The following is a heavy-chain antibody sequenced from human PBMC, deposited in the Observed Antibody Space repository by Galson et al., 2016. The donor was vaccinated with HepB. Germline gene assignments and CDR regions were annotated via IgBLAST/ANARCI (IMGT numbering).Heavy chain of an antibody. J-gene: IGHJ4*02. CDR1: GYILTDYG. D-gene: IGHD6-6*01. CDR2: ISAINGNT. Sequence: SVKVSCKASGYILTDYGISWVRQAPGQGLEWMGWISAINGNTKYAQKVQGRVTMTADTSTNTAYMELRTLGFDDTAVYYCARDSGSSSSYWGQGTLVTVSS. V-gene: IGHV1-18*01. CDR3: ARDSGSSSSY.